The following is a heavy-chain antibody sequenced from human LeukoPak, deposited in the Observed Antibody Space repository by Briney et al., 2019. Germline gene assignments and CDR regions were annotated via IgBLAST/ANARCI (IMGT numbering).Heavy chain of an antibody. Sequence: PSETLSLTCTVSGGSISSYYWSWIRQPPGKGLEWIGYIYYSGSTNYNPSLKSRVTISVDTSKNQFSLKLSSVTAADTAVYYCARDRSHYGSGSSNWFDPWGQGTLVTVSS. CDR3: ARDRSHYGSGSSNWFDP. V-gene: IGHV4-59*01. CDR1: GGSISSYY. CDR2: IYYSGST. J-gene: IGHJ5*02. D-gene: IGHD3-10*01.